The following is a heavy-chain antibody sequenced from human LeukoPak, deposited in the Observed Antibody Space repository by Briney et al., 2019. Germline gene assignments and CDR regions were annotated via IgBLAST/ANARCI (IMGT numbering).Heavy chain of an antibody. CDR2: ISSTGSNR. CDR1: GFTFGSYE. V-gene: IGHV3-48*03. Sequence: GGSLRLSCAASGFTFGSYEMNWVRQAPGRGLEWVSYISSTGSNRYYADSVKGRFTISRDNAKNSLYLQMNSLRAEDTAVYYCAELGITMIGGVWGKGTTVTISS. J-gene: IGHJ6*04. CDR3: AELGITMIGGV. D-gene: IGHD3-10*02.